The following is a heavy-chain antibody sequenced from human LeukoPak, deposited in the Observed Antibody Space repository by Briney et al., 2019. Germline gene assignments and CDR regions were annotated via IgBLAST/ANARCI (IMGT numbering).Heavy chain of an antibody. Sequence: GGSLRLSCAASGFTFNNYAMSWVRQAPGEGQEWVSSISGGGGTTWYADSAKGRFTISRGNSQSTLYLQMNGLRAEDTAVYYCVRGMSAPDCWGQGSLVTVSS. CDR3: VRGMSAPDC. CDR2: ISGGGGTT. D-gene: IGHD3-3*01. V-gene: IGHV3-23*01. J-gene: IGHJ4*02. CDR1: GFTFNNYA.